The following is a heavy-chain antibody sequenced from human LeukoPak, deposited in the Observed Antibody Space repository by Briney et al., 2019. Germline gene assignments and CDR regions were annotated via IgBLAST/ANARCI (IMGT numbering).Heavy chain of an antibody. CDR2: IIPIFGTA. CDR3: AGGEQWYSSGWYYFDY. D-gene: IGHD6-19*01. V-gene: IGHV1-69*13. CDR1: GGTFSSYA. Sequence: ASVKVSCKASGGTFSSYAISWVRQAPGQGLEWMGGIIPIFGTANYAQKFQGRVTITADESTSTAYMELSSLRSEDTAVYYCAGGEQWYSSGWYYFDYWGQGTLVTVSS. J-gene: IGHJ4*02.